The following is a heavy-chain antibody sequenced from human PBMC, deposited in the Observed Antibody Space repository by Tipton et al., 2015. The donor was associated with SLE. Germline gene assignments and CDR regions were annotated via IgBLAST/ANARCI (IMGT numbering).Heavy chain of an antibody. Sequence: GLVKPSETLSLTCTDSGGSLRSLYWSWIRQSPGKGLEWIGYIYYTGNTKYNPSLKSRVAISVDTSKNQFSLNVSSVTAADTAVYYCARDRGSGWPFDYWGQGTLVTVSS. CDR2: IYYTGNT. CDR3: ARDRGSGWPFDY. V-gene: IGHV4-59*11. J-gene: IGHJ4*02. CDR1: GGSLRSLY. D-gene: IGHD6-19*01.